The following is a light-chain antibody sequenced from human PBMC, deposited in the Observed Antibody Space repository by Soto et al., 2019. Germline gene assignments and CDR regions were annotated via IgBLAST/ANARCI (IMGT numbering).Light chain of an antibody. J-gene: IGLJ3*02. CDR1: SSNLGSNT. V-gene: IGLV1-44*01. CDR3: ASWDDSLNGWV. Sequence: LTQPPSASATPGQRVTISCSGSSSNLGSNTVNWYQRLPGSAPKLVIQSSDQRPSGVPDRFFGSKSGTSASLAISALQSEDEADYYCASWDDSLNGWVFGGGTKLTVL. CDR2: SSD.